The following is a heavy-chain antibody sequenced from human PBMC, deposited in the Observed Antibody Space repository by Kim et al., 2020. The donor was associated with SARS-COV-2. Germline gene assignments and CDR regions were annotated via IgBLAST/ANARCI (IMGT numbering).Heavy chain of an antibody. D-gene: IGHD6-19*01. CDR3: ARIPQWLVSSDTDYYFDY. CDR2: IYSGGST. Sequence: GGSLRLSCAASGFTVSSNYMSWVRQAPGKGLEWVSVIYSGGSTYYADSVKGRFTISRHNSKNTLYLQMNSLRAEDTAVYYCARIPQWLVSSDTDYYFDYWGQGTLVTVSS. V-gene: IGHV3-53*04. J-gene: IGHJ4*02. CDR1: GFTVSSNY.